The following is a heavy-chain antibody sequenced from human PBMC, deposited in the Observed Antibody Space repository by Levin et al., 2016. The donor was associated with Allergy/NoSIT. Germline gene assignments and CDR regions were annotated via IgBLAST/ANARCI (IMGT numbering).Heavy chain of an antibody. CDR1: GVSITGYY. D-gene: IGHD4-17*01. CDR2: VYFSGNT. J-gene: IGHJ4*02. V-gene: IGHV4-4*07. Sequence: SETLSLTCIVSGVSITGYYWAWIRQPAGQGLEWIGRVYFSGNTNYNPSLRSRVTMSVDTSKNQFSLNLNSVTAADTAVYYCARGRGPQISDYGDYSQAYFDYWGQGTLVTVSS. CDR3: ARGRGPQISDYGDYSQAYFDY.